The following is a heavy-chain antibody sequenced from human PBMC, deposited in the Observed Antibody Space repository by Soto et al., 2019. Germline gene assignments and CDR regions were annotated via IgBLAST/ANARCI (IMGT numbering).Heavy chain of an antibody. D-gene: IGHD2-2*01. CDR2: IRSKANSYAT. V-gene: IGHV3-73*01. CDR1: GFTFSGSA. J-gene: IGHJ4*02. CDR3: TSDIVVVPAAMPADY. Sequence: GGSLRLSCAASGFTFSGSAMHWVRQASGKGLEWVGRIRSKANSYATAYAASVKGRFTISRDDSKNTAYLQMNSLKTEDTAVYYCTSDIVVVPAAMPADYWGQGTLVTVSS.